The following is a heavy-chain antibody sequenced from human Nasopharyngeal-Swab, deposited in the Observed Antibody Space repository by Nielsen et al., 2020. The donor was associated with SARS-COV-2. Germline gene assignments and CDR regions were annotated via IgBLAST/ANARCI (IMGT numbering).Heavy chain of an antibody. D-gene: IGHD3-22*01. V-gene: IGHV3-21*01. CDR1: GFTFNNYN. J-gene: IGHJ4*02. CDR2: ISGSSSYI. CDR3: AISSGYYYPGFDY. Sequence: GESLKISCAASGFTFNNYNFNWVRQAPGKGLEWVSSISGSSSYIYYADSVKGRFTISRDNAKNSLYLQMNSLRAEDTAVYYCAISSGYYYPGFDYWGQGTLVTVSS.